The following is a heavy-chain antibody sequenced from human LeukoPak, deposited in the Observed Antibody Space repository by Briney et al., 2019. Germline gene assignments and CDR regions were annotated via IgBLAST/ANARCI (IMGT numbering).Heavy chain of an antibody. D-gene: IGHD6-19*01. V-gene: IGHV1-8*03. CDR1: GYTFTTYD. J-gene: IGHJ4*02. Sequence: GASVKVPCKASGYTFTTYDINWVRQAAGQGLEWMGWMNPNSGNTGYAQKFQGRLTITRNASISTAYMELSNLRSEDTAIYYCTRGSSGRRDYWGQGTLVTVSS. CDR3: TRGSSGRRDY. CDR2: MNPNSGNT.